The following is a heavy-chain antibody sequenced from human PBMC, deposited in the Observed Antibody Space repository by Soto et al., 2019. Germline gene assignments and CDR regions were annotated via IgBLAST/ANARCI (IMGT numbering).Heavy chain of an antibody. Sequence: GGSLRLSCAASGFTFSSYGMHWVRQAPGKGLEWVAVISYDGSNKYYADSVKGRFTISRDNSKNTLYLQMNSLRAEDTAVYYCARVFAGDYYYYYYGMDVWGQGTTVTVSS. V-gene: IGHV3-33*01. D-gene: IGHD4-17*01. CDR3: ARVFAGDYYYYYYGMDV. J-gene: IGHJ6*02. CDR2: ISYDGSNK. CDR1: GFTFSSYG.